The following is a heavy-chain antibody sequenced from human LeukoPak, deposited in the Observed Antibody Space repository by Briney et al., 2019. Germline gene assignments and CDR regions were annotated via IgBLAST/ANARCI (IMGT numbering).Heavy chain of an antibody. CDR1: GFTFSSYG. CDR2: INHSGST. Sequence: TGGSLRLSCAASGFTFSSYGMHWVRQPPGKGLEWIGEINHSGSTNYNSSLKSRVTISVDTSKNQFSLKLSSVTAADTAVYYCARGYYGSGSHCCHMDVWGKGTTITVS. J-gene: IGHJ6*03. CDR3: ARGYYGSGSHCCHMDV. V-gene: IGHV4-34*01. D-gene: IGHD3-10*01.